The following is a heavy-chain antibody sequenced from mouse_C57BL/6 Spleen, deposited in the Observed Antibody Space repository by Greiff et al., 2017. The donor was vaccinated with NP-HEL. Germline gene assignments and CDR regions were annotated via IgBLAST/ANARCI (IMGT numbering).Heavy chain of an antibody. Sequence: QVHVKQSGAELVRPGTSVKVSCKASGYAFTNYLIEWVKQRPGQGLAWIGVINPGSGGTNYNEKFKGKATLTADKSSSTAYMQLSSLTSEDSAVYFCARDGSSYHWYFDVWGTGTTVTVSS. CDR3: ARDGSSYHWYFDV. J-gene: IGHJ1*03. CDR1: GYAFTNYL. D-gene: IGHD1-1*01. V-gene: IGHV1-54*01. CDR2: INPGSGGT.